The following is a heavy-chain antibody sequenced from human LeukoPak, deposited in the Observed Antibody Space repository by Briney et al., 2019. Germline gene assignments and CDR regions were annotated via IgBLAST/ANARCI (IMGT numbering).Heavy chain of an antibody. Sequence: PSGTLTLTCAASGFTFSGSGMHWVRQAPGKGLEWVGRIKSNSNSYAKAYPASVKSIFTISRKDSKNQAHLQMNIPETAETSVYYCTSCSRPVVLPAAIPRWSRGLDVWGQGTTVTVSS. CDR1: GFTFSGSG. V-gene: IGHV3-73*01. D-gene: IGHD2-2*01. J-gene: IGHJ6*02. CDR3: TSCSRPVVLPAAIPRWSRGLDV. CDR2: IKSNSNSYAK.